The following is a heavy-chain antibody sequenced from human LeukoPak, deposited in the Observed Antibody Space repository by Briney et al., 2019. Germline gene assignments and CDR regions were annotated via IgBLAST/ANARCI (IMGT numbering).Heavy chain of an antibody. D-gene: IGHD1-26*01. CDR3: ANRGSYRSDDAFDI. V-gene: IGHV3-30*18. J-gene: IGHJ3*02. CDR2: ISYDGSNK. Sequence: PGRSLRLSCAASGFTFSSYGMHWVRQAPGKGLEWVAVISYDGSNKYYADSVKGRFTISRDNSKNTLYLQMNSLRAEDTAVYYCANRGSYRSDDAFDIWGQGTMVTVSS. CDR1: GFTFSSYG.